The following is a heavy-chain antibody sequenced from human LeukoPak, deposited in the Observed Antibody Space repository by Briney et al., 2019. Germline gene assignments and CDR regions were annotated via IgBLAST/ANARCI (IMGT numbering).Heavy chain of an antibody. CDR1: GFNFDNFT. V-gene: IGHV3-30*04. J-gene: IGHJ4*02. Sequence: GGSLRLSCVVSGFNFDNFTMHWVRQPLGKGLEWVAVISHDGRTKYYADSMKGRITISRDNSKNTLYLQMNSLRAEDTAVYYCAREAYSSSFGYWGQGTLVTVSS. CDR2: ISHDGRTK. D-gene: IGHD6-6*01. CDR3: AREAYSSSFGY.